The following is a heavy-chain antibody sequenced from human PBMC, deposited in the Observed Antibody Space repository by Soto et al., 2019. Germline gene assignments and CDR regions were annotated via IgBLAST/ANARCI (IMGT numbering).Heavy chain of an antibody. CDR3: ARDGIRVYCSSTSCYDNLFDY. CDR1: GFTFSSYA. CDR2: MSYDGGNE. J-gene: IGHJ4*02. D-gene: IGHD2-2*01. V-gene: IGHV3-30*04. Sequence: PGGSLRLSCTASGFTFSSYAMHWVRQAPGKGLEWVAVMSYDGGNEDYADSVKGRFTISRDNSANTLYLQMNSLRTEDTAVYYCARDGIRVYCSSTSCYDNLFDYWGQGTVVTVSS.